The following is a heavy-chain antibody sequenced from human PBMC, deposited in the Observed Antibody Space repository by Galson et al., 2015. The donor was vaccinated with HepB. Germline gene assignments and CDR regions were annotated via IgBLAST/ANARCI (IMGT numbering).Heavy chain of an antibody. V-gene: IGHV3-21*01. CDR3: ARENGRQLPLDY. D-gene: IGHD2-2*01. CDR1: GFRLSSYS. Sequence: SLRLSCAASGFRLSSYSMNWVRQAPGKGLEWVSSILSSGFYKYYAGSVKGRFTISRDNARNSLYLQMSSLRVEDTAVYYCARENGRQLPLDYWGQGTLVTVSS. CDR2: ILSSGFYK. J-gene: IGHJ4*02.